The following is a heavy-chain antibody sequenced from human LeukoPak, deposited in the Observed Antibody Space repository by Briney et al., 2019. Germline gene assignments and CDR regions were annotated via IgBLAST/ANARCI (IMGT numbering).Heavy chain of an antibody. J-gene: IGHJ4*02. Sequence: GASVKVSCKASGYTFTGYYMHWVRQAPGQGLEWMGRIIPILGIANYAQKFQGRVTITADKSTSTAYMELSSLRSEDTAVYYCARSGGGYGSGFPDYWGQGTLVTVSS. D-gene: IGHD3-10*01. V-gene: IGHV1-69*02. CDR3: ARSGGGYGSGFPDY. CDR2: IIPILGIA. CDR1: GYTFTGYY.